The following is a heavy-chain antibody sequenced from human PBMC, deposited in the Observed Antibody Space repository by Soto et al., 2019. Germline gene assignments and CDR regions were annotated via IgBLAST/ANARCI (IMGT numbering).Heavy chain of an antibody. CDR1: GFTFSTHW. CDR3: ARDKTTLFDY. Sequence: EVQLVESGGGLVQPGGSLRLSCAAAGFTFSTHWMSWVRQAPGKGLEWVANINQDGSEKSYVDSVKGRITISRDNAKNSLYLQMSNLRAEDTAVYYCARDKTTLFDYWGQGTLVTVSS. CDR2: INQDGSEK. J-gene: IGHJ4*02. V-gene: IGHV3-7*01.